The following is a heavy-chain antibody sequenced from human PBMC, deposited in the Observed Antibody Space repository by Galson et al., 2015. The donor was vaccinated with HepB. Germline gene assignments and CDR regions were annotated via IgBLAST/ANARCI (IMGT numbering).Heavy chain of an antibody. CDR3: ARDLDIVVVPAASPIGY. D-gene: IGHD2-2*01. CDR1: GFTFSSYW. Sequence: SLRLSCAASGFTFSSYWMSWVRQAPGKGREWVANIKQDGSEKYYVDSVKGRFTISRDNAKNSLYLQMNSLRAEDTAVYHCARDLDIVVVPAASPIGYWGQGTLVTVSS. V-gene: IGHV3-7*03. J-gene: IGHJ4*02. CDR2: IKQDGSEK.